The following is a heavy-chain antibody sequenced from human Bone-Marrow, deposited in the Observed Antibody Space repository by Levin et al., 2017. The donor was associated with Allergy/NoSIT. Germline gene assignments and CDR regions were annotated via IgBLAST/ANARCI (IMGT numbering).Heavy chain of an antibody. J-gene: IGHJ5*02. Sequence: ASVKVSCRASGYTFTGHHIHWVRQAPGQGFEWMGWINLASGGADYEQKFQGRVTMTRDTSINTAYMELSSLRFDDTAVYYCARARGAATVPTAEWNWFDPWGQGTLVTVSS. CDR3: ARARGAATVPTAEWNWFDP. D-gene: IGHD3-3*01. V-gene: IGHV1-2*02. CDR1: GYTFTGHH. CDR2: INLASGGA.